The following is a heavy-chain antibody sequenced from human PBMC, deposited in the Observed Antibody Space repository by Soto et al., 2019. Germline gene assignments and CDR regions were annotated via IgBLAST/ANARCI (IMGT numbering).Heavy chain of an antibody. CDR2: ISGSGDST. Sequence: GGSLRLSCAASGFTFSSYAMRWVRQAPGKGLEWVSAISGSGDSTYYTDSVKGRFTISRDNSKNALYLQMNSLRAEDTAVYYCARRGPGTYFDYWGQGTLVTVSS. J-gene: IGHJ4*02. D-gene: IGHD6-13*01. CDR1: GFTFSSYA. CDR3: ARRGPGTYFDY. V-gene: IGHV3-23*01.